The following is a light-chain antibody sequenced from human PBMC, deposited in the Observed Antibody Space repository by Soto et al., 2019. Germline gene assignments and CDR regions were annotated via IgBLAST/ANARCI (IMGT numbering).Light chain of an antibody. V-gene: IGKV3-15*01. CDR2: GAS. CDR3: QQYNDWPLT. Sequence: EIVMTQSPATLSVSPGERATLSCRASQSVSSKLAWYEQKPGQATRLLIYGASSRATGIADRFSGSWSGTEFTLTISRVQSEDFAVYYCQQYNDWPLTFGGGTQVDI. CDR1: QSVSSK. J-gene: IGKJ4*01.